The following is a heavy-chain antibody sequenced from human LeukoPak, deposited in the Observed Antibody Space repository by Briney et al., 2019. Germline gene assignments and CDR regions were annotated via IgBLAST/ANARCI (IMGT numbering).Heavy chain of an antibody. V-gene: IGHV3-23*01. CDR1: GFTFISYA. J-gene: IGHJ4*02. D-gene: IGHD2-15*01. CDR2: ISGSGGST. CDR3: AKADRGSGTDY. Sequence: GGSLRLSCAASGFTFISYAMSSVRQAPGKGLEWVSAISGSGGSTYYADSVKGRFTISRDNSKNTLYLQMNSLRAEDTAVYYCAKADRGSGTDYWGQGTLVTVSS.